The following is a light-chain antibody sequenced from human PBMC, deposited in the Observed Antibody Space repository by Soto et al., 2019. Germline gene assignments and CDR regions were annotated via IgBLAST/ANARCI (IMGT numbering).Light chain of an antibody. CDR2: GIS. J-gene: IGKJ5*01. Sequence: IVMTQSPATVSVSPGERATLSCRASQSVSDKLAWYQQKPGQAPRLLIYGISKRATDIPDRFSGSGSGTEFTLTISSLQPEDFATYYCQQHGQWPITFGQGTRLEIK. V-gene: IGKV3D-15*01. CDR1: QSVSDK. CDR3: QQHGQWPIT.